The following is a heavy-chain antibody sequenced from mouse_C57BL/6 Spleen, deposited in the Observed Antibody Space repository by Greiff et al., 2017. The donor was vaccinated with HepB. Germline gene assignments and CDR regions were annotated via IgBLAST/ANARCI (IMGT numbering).Heavy chain of an antibody. V-gene: IGHV3-8*01. Sequence: VQLKQSGPGLAKPSQTLSLTCSVPGYSITSDYWNWIRKFPGNKLEYMGYISYSGSTYYNPSLKSRISITRDTSKNQYYLQLNSVTTEDTATYYCARSQLRLRGDFDYWGQGTTLTVSS. CDR2: ISYSGST. D-gene: IGHD3-2*02. J-gene: IGHJ2*01. CDR1: GYSITSDY. CDR3: ARSQLRLRGDFDY.